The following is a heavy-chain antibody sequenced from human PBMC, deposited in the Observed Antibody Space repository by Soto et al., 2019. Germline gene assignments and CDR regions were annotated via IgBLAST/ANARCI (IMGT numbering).Heavy chain of an antibody. CDR1: GFTVSSYW. Sequence: GSLRLSCAASGFTVSSYWMHWVRQAPGKGLVWVSYIKSDGSSTNYSDSVKGRFTISRDNAKNTLYLKMNSLRAEDTAVYYCARGGNYYDSSGYPPFEYWGQGTLVTVSS. J-gene: IGHJ4*02. D-gene: IGHD3-22*01. CDR2: IKSDGSST. V-gene: IGHV3-74*01. CDR3: ARGGNYYDSSGYPPFEY.